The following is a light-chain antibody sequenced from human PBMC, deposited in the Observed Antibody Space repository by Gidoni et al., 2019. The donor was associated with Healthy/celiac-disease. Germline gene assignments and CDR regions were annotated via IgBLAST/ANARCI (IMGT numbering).Light chain of an antibody. CDR2: GAS. J-gene: IGKJ1*01. CDR1: QSVSSN. V-gene: IGKV3-15*01. Sequence: EIVMTQSPATLSVSPGERATLSCRASQSVSSNLAWYQQTPGQAPRLLIYGASTRATGIPARFIGSGSGTEFTLTISSLQSEDFAVYYCQQYNNWPPWTFGQGTKVEIK. CDR3: QQYNNWPPWT.